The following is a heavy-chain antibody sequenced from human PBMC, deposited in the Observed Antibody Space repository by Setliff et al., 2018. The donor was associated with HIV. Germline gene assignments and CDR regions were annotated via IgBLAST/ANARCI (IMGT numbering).Heavy chain of an antibody. J-gene: IGHJ3*02. CDR2: IKQDGSEK. D-gene: IGHD3-10*01. CDR1: GFTFSNYW. CDR3: ARDPAFGAFDI. V-gene: IGHV3-7*03. Sequence: GGSLRLSCAASGFTFSNYWMSWVRQAPGKGLEWVANIKQDGSEKYYVDSVKGRFTISRDNAKNALYLQMSSLRTEDTAVYFCARDPAFGAFDIWGQGTMVTVSS.